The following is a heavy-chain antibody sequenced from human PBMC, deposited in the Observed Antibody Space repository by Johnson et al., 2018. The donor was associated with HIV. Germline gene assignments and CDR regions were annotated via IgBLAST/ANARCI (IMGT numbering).Heavy chain of an antibody. CDR1: GFTFSDYY. J-gene: IGHJ3*02. Sequence: QVQLVESGGGVVQPGRSLRLSCAASGFTFSDYYMSWIRQAPGKGLEWVSYISSSGSTIYYADSVKGRFTISRDNAKNSMYLQMNSLRAEDTAGYYCARLGIVVVTPLDAFDIWGQGTMVTVSS. CDR3: ARLGIVVVTPLDAFDI. CDR2: ISSSGSTI. V-gene: IGHV3-11*04. D-gene: IGHD3-22*01.